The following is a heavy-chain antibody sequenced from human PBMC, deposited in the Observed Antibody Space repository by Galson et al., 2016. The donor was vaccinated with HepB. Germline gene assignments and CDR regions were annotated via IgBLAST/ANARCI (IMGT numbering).Heavy chain of an antibody. CDR2: IGSTGSAI. CDR3: AKNDILTGYRAFDY. Sequence: SLRLSCAASGYIFSDYYMNWIRQAPGQGLEWVANIGSTGSAINYADSVRGRFTISRDNSKNTLYLQMNSLRAEDTAVYYCAKNDILTGYRAFDYWGQGTLVTVSS. D-gene: IGHD3-9*01. CDR1: GYIFSDYY. V-gene: IGHV3-11*04. J-gene: IGHJ4*02.